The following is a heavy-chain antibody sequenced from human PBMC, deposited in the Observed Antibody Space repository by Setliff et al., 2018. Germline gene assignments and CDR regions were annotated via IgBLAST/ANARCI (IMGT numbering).Heavy chain of an antibody. J-gene: IGHJ6*03. Sequence: GESLKISCKGSGYSFSTYWIGWVRQMPGKGLEWMGIIYPDDSDTRYSPSFQGQVTMSADKSISTAYLQWSSLEASDTAIYYCARHLKQPFSTYFYYVDVWGKGTTVTVSS. CDR3: ARHLKQPFSTYFYYVDV. V-gene: IGHV5-51*01. CDR1: GYSFSTYW. D-gene: IGHD6-13*01. CDR2: IYPDDSDT.